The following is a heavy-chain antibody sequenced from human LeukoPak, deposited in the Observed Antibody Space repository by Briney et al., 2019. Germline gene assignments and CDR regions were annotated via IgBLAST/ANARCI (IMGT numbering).Heavy chain of an antibody. J-gene: IGHJ4*02. CDR1: GFTFSAFA. CDR3: AGGVKDY. CDR2: ITSDGSKT. D-gene: IGHD2-8*01. Sequence: GTSLRLSCAASGFTFSAFAMHWVRQAPGKGLEWVAVITSDGSKTYYADSVKGRFTISRDNSKNTLYLQMNSLRPEDTAVYYCAGGVKDYWGQGTLVSVSS. V-gene: IGHV3-30-3*01.